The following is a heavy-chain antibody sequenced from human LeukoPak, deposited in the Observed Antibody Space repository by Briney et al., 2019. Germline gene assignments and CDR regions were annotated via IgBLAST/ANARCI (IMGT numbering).Heavy chain of an antibody. CDR3: ARKYCSSTSCPSPWFDP. D-gene: IGHD2-2*01. CDR1: GGSISSYY. V-gene: IGHV4-59*12. Sequence: SETLSLTCTVTGGSISSYYWNWIRQSPGKGLEWIGYSDYTGNTKYNPSLKSRVTISVDTSKNQFSLKLSSVTAADTAVYYCARKYCSSTSCPSPWFDPWGQGTLVTVSS. CDR2: SDYTGNT. J-gene: IGHJ5*02.